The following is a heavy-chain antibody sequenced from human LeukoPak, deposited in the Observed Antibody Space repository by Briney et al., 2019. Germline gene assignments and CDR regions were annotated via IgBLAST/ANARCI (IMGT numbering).Heavy chain of an antibody. CDR3: AKGKYQLLRRSIYYYYGMDV. J-gene: IGHJ6*02. Sequence: GGSLRLSCVASGFTFSSYAMSWVRQAPGKGLEWVSAISGSGGSTYYADSVKGRFTISRDNSKNTLYLQMNSLRAEDTAVYYCAKGKYQLLRRSIYYYYGMDVWGQGTTVTVSS. D-gene: IGHD2-2*01. V-gene: IGHV3-23*01. CDR2: ISGSGGST. CDR1: GFTFSSYA.